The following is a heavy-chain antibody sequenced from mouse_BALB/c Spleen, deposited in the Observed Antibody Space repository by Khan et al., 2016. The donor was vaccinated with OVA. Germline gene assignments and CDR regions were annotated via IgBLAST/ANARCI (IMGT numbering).Heavy chain of an antibody. D-gene: IGHD2-1*01. Sequence: QVQLQQSGAELVKPGASVKLSCKTSGYTFTSYWIQWVKQRPGQGLGWIGQIFPGTGTTYYNENFKGKATLTVDTSSSTAYMQLSSLTSEDSAIYFWARGYFGNYEFVYWGQGTLVTVSP. CDR3: ARGYFGNYEFVY. J-gene: IGHJ3*01. CDR2: IFPGTGTT. V-gene: IGHV1S132*01. CDR1: GYTFTSYW.